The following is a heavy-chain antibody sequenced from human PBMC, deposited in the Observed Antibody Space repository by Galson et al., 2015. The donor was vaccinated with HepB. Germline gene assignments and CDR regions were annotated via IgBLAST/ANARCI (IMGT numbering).Heavy chain of an antibody. V-gene: IGHV1-2*06. Sequence: SVKVSCKTSGYTFTGYYMHWVRQAPGQGLEWMERINPNSGGTNYAQKFQGRVTMTRDTSISTAYMELSRLRSDDTAVYYCARAVPESPYIAVAAPSPNWFDPWGQGTLVTVSS. D-gene: IGHD6-19*01. CDR2: INPNSGGT. CDR3: ARAVPESPYIAVAAPSPNWFDP. CDR1: GYTFTGYY. J-gene: IGHJ5*02.